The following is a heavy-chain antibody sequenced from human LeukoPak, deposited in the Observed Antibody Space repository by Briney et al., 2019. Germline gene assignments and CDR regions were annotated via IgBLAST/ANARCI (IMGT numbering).Heavy chain of an antibody. V-gene: IGHV3-7*01. CDR2: VNRDGSET. D-gene: IGHD2-8*01. CDR3: ATDVCERLDH. J-gene: IGHJ4*01. Sequence: GGSLRLSCAASGFALSSHWMTWVRQVPGRGPEWVANVNRDGSETYYLDSVKGRFTISKDNAKNSLYLQMNSLRAEDTATYYCATDVCERLDHWGQGTLVTVSS. CDR1: GFALSSHW.